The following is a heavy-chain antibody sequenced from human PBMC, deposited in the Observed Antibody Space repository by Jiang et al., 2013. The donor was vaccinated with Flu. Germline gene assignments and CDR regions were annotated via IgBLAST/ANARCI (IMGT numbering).Heavy chain of an antibody. V-gene: IGHV3-23*01. D-gene: IGHD2-2*01. CDR2: ISGSGGST. CDR3: AKSRSSTSCYLS. Sequence: GLEWVSAISGSGGSTYYADSVKGRFTISRDNSKNTLYLQMNSLRAEDTAVYYCAKSRSSTSCYLSWGQGTLVTVSS. J-gene: IGHJ4*02.